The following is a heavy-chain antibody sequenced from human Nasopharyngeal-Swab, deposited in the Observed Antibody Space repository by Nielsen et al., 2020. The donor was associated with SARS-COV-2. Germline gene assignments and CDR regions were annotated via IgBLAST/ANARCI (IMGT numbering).Heavy chain of an antibody. D-gene: IGHD6-13*01. J-gene: IGHJ4*02. CDR3: AKDGSSTPTY. CDR2: ISGRGTDT. CDR1: GLTFSTYA. Sequence: GESLKISCSVSGLTFSTYAMSWVRQAPGQGLKSVSAISGRGTDTYYADSVKGRFTIFRDNSKNTVFLQMNSLRADDTAVYYCAKDGSSTPTYWGQGTLVSVSS. V-gene: IGHV3-23*01.